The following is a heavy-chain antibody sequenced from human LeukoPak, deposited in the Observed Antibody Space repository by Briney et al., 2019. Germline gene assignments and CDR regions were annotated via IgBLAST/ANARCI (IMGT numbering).Heavy chain of an antibody. CDR2: IYPGDSDT. CDR1: GYSFTSYW. D-gene: IGHD1-26*01. V-gene: IGHV5-51*01. CDR3: ARPSGSYMDPFDY. Sequence: GESLQISCKGSGYSFTSYWIGWVRQMPEKCLEXXGIIYPGDSDTRYSXXXXGQVTISADKCISTAYLQWISLKASDTAMYYCARPSGSYMDPFDYWGQGTLVTVSS. J-gene: IGHJ4*02.